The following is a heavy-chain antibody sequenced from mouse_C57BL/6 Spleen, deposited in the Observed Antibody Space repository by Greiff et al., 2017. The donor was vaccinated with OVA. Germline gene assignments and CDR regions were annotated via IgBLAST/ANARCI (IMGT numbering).Heavy chain of an antibody. Sequence: EVQLVESGGGLVQPGGSLKLSCAASGFTFSDYGMAWVRQAPRKGPEWVAFISNLAYSIYYADTVTGRFTISRENAKNTLYLEMSSLRSEDTAMYYCARQETGDWYFDVWGTGTTVTVSS. J-gene: IGHJ1*03. CDR2: ISNLAYSI. CDR1: GFTFSDYG. D-gene: IGHD4-1*01. CDR3: ARQETGDWYFDV. V-gene: IGHV5-15*01.